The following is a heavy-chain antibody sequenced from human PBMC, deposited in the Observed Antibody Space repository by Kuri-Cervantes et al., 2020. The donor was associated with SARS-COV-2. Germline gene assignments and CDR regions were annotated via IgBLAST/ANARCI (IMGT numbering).Heavy chain of an antibody. CDR1: GGSISSYY. V-gene: IGHV4-59*05. J-gene: IGHJ4*02. D-gene: IGHD3-3*01. CDR2: IYYSGST. CDR3: ARRHYDFWSGSMLDY. Sequence: SETLSLTCTVSGGSISSYYWSWIRQPPGKGLEWIGSIYYSGSTYYNPSLKSRVTISVDTSKNQFSLKLSSVTAADTAVYYCARRHYDFWSGSMLDYWGQGTLVTVSS.